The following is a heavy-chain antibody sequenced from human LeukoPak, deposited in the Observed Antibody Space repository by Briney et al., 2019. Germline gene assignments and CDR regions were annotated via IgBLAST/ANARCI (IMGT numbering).Heavy chain of an antibody. CDR1: GYTFTSYD. CDR2: MNPNSGNT. CDR3: ARDFREVRGVPNDY. Sequence: ASVKVSCKASGYTFTSYDINWVRQATGQGLEWMGWMNPNSGNTGYAQKFQGRVTMTRDTSISTAYMELSRLRSDDTAVYYCARDFREVRGVPNDYWGQGTLVTVSS. J-gene: IGHJ4*02. D-gene: IGHD3-10*01. V-gene: IGHV1-8*01.